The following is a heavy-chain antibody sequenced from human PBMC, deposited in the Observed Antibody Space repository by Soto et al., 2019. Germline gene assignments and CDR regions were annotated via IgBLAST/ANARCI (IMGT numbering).Heavy chain of an antibody. Sequence: GGSLRLSCTASGFTFGDYAMSWVRQAPGKGLEWVGFIRSKAYGGTTEYAASVKGRFTISRDDSKSIAYLQMNSLKTEDTAVYYCTRDCDYVWGSYRFSWFDPWGQGTLVTISS. V-gene: IGHV3-49*04. CDR1: GFTFGDYA. CDR2: IRSKAYGGTT. CDR3: TRDCDYVWGSYRFSWFDP. J-gene: IGHJ5*02. D-gene: IGHD3-16*02.